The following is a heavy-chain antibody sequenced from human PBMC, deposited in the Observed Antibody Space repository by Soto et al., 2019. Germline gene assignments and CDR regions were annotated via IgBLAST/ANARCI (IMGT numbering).Heavy chain of an antibody. CDR1: GGSFSGYY. D-gene: IGHD3-16*01. J-gene: IGHJ4*02. CDR3: ARDKISYQFDY. CDR2: INHSGST. V-gene: IGHV4-34*01. Sequence: PSETLSLTCAVYGGSFSGYYWTWIRQPPGAGLEWIGEINHSGSTNYNPSLKSRVTISVDTSKNQFSLKLTSVTAVDTAVYYCARDKISYQFDYWGQGTQVTVSS.